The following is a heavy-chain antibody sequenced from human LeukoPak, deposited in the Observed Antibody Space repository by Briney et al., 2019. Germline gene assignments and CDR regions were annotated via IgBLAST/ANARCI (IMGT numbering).Heavy chain of an antibody. J-gene: IGHJ5*02. CDR3: ARGITGFWSGYPLYNWFDP. CDR1: GGSFSGYY. Sequence: SETLSLTCAVYGGSFSGYYWSWIRQPPGKGLEWIVEINHSGSTNYNPSLKSRVTISVDTSKNQFSLKLSSVTAADTAVYYCARGITGFWSGYPLYNWFDPWGQGTLVTVSS. V-gene: IGHV4-34*01. D-gene: IGHD3-3*01. CDR2: INHSGST.